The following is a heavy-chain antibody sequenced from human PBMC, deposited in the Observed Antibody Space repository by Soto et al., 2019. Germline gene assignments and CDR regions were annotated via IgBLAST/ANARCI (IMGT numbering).Heavy chain of an antibody. V-gene: IGHV4-39*01. D-gene: IGHD6-19*01. CDR1: GGSVSSSSYY. CDR3: ARGAGQPGIAVAGTGGRNYYYGMDV. J-gene: IGHJ6*02. Sequence: PSETLSLTCTVSGGSVSSSSYYWGWVRQPPGKGLEWIGSVYYSGSTYYNPSLESRVTISVDTSKNQFSLKLSSVTAADTGVYYCARGAGQPGIAVAGTGGRNYYYGMDVWGQGTTVTVS. CDR2: VYYSGST.